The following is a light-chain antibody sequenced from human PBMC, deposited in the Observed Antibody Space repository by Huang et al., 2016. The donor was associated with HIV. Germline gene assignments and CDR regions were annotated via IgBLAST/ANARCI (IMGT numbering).Light chain of an antibody. V-gene: IGKV1-39*01. CDR3: QQSYSAPYT. CDR1: RNIANY. Sequence: DIRMTQSPSSLSSSAGDRVTITCRASRNIANYLNWYQQKPGRAPKFLIYAASSLQSGVPSRFIANGSGTDFILSINSLQPEDFAIYYCQQSYSAPYTFGQGTKLEI. CDR2: AAS. J-gene: IGKJ2*01.